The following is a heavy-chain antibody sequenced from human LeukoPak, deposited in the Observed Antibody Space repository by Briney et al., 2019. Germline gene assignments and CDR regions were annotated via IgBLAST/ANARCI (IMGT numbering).Heavy chain of an antibody. CDR2: INDGGNIT. Sequence: GGSLRLSCAASGFTFSTYSLSWVRQASGKGLEWVSTINDGGNITDYAASVKGRFTISRDNAKNSLYLQMNSLRAEDTADYYCLGSNIAAVWGQGTLVTVSS. D-gene: IGHD6-13*01. CDR3: LGSNIAAV. J-gene: IGHJ4*02. V-gene: IGHV3-23*01. CDR1: GFTFSTYS.